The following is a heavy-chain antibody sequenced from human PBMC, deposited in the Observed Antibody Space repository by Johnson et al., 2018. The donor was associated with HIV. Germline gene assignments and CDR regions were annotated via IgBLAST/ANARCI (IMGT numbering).Heavy chain of an antibody. CDR1: GFSFSSYG. Sequence: VQLVESGGGLVQPGGSLRLSCAVSGFSFSSYGMHWVRQAPGKGLEWVAVISYDGNNKYYADSVKGRFTISRDNSKNTLYLQMNSLRAEDTALYYCAKTYYDFWSGYFGAFDIWGQGTMVTVSS. D-gene: IGHD3-3*01. J-gene: IGHJ3*02. V-gene: IGHV3-30*18. CDR2: ISYDGNNK. CDR3: AKTYYDFWSGYFGAFDI.